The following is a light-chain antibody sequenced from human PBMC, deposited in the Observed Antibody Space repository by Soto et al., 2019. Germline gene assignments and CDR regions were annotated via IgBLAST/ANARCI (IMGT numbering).Light chain of an antibody. CDR2: AAS. Sequence: IQLTQSPSSLSASVGDRVTITFRASQSISSYLNWYQQKPGKAPKLLIYAASSLQSGVPSRFSGSGSGTEFTLTISSLQPDDFATYYCQHYNSYSEAFGQGTRWIS. J-gene: IGKJ1*01. V-gene: IGKV1-39*01. CDR3: QHYNSYSEA. CDR1: QSISSY.